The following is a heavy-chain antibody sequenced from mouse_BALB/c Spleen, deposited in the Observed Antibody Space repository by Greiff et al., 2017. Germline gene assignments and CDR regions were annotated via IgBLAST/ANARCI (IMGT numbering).Heavy chain of an antibody. D-gene: IGHD1-1*01. CDR3: AIYYYGSDY. V-gene: IGHV14-3*02. Sequence: VQLKESGAELVKPGASVKLSCTASGFNIKDTYMHWVKQRPEQGLEWIGRIDPANGNTKYDPKFQGKATITADTSSNTAYLQLSSLTSVDTAVYYCAIYYYGSDYWGQGTTLTVSS. CDR2: IDPANGNT. J-gene: IGHJ2*01. CDR1: GFNIKDTY.